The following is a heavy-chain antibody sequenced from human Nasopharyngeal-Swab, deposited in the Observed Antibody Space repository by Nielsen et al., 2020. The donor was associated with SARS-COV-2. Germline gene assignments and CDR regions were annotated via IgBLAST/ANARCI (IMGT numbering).Heavy chain of an antibody. CDR2: IDNDGSST. CDR3: ARESYSWSWYGPDY. V-gene: IGHV3-74*03. Sequence: GGSLRLSCTVSGFTFTDYWMHWLRQSPGRGPVWLSRIDNDGSSTTYAASVRGRFTISRDNARNTLFLQLHSLRAEDTAVYYCARESYSWSWYGPDYWGQGTQVTVSS. D-gene: IGHD1-26*01. CDR1: GFTFTDYW. J-gene: IGHJ4*02.